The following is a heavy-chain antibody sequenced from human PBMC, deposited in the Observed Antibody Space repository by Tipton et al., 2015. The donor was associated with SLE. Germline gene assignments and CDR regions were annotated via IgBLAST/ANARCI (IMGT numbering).Heavy chain of an antibody. CDR2: TSSDGSKI. J-gene: IGHJ4*02. CDR3: ARDGQFWGGHLDY. CDR1: GFTFSYYA. Sequence: QVQLVQSGGGVVQPGRSLRLSCAASGFTFSYYAVHWVRQAPGKGLEWVAVTSSDGSKILFADSVKGRFTISRDNFQNRLYLQMNSLRPEDTAVYYCARDGQFWGGHLDYWGQGTLVTVSS. V-gene: IGHV3-30*04. D-gene: IGHD3-3*02.